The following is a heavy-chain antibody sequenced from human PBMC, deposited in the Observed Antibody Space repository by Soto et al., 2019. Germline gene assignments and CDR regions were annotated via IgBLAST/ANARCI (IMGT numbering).Heavy chain of an antibody. D-gene: IGHD1-26*01. CDR3: SKSLGATRTFDY. V-gene: IGHV3-23*01. J-gene: IGHJ4*02. CDR2: ISYSGGNT. Sequence: PGGSLRLSCAASGFTFSSFGMSWVRQAPGKGLEWVSSISYSGGNTYYADSVKGRFTISRDNSKNTLYLQMNSLRAEDTAVYYCSKSLGATRTFDYWGQGTLVTVSS. CDR1: GFTFSSFG.